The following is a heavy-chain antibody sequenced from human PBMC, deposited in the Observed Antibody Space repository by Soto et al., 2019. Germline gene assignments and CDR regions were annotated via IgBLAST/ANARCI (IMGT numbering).Heavy chain of an antibody. V-gene: IGHV3-23*01. J-gene: IGHJ4*02. D-gene: IGHD3-22*01. CDR3: AKEGGRSYYESSGLLYYFDY. CDR1: GFTFSSYA. CDR2: ISGSGGST. Sequence: EVQLLESGGGLVQPGGSLRLSCAASGFTFSSYAMSWVRQAPGKGLEWVSAISGSGGSTYYADSVKGRFTISRDNSKNTLYLQMNSLRAEDTAVYYCAKEGGRSYYESSGLLYYFDYWGQGTLVTVSS.